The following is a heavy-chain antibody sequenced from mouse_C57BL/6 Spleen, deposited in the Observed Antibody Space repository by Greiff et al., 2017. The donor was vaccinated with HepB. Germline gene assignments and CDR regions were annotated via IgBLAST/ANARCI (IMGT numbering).Heavy chain of an antibody. V-gene: IGHV1-15*01. D-gene: IGHD1-1*01. J-gene: IGHJ2*01. CDR2: IDPETGGT. Sequence: LVESGAELVRPGASVTLSCKASGYTFTDYEMHWVKQTPVHGLEWIGAIDPETGGTAYNQKFKGKAILTADKSSSTAYMELRSLTSEDSAVYYCTRGGYYGSSYPFDYWGQGTTLTVSS. CDR1: GYTFTDYE. CDR3: TRGGYYGSSYPFDY.